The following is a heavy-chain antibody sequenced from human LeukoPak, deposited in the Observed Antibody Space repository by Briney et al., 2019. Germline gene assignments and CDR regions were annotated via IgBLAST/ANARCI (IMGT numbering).Heavy chain of an antibody. CDR1: GFTFGYAR. Sequence: GGSPRLSCAASGFTFGYARMSWVRQAPGKGLEWVCRIKSNTDGGTIDYTAPVKGRFTISGDESQRTVYLQTKSLKTEQTAVYYCTTVEAGTYWSHDHSGEGSLVTASS. CDR3: TTVEAGTYWSHDH. D-gene: IGHD6-19*01. J-gene: IGHJ4*02. CDR2: IKSNTDGGTI. V-gene: IGHV3-15*01.